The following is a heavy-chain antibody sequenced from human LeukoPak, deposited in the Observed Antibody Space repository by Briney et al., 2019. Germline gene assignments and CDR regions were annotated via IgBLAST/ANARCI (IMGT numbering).Heavy chain of an antibody. CDR1: GYPISSGYY. D-gene: IGHD2-21*01. CDR2: ISYSGST. CDR3: ARQYCARCYHYYHYYMDV. J-gene: IGHJ6*03. V-gene: IGHV4-38-2*01. Sequence: SETLSLTCAVSGYPISSGYYWGWIRQPPGKGLEWIGSISYSGSTYYNPSLKSRVTISVDTSKNQFSLKLTSVTAADTAVYHCARQYCARCYHYYHYYMDVWGKGTTVTVSS.